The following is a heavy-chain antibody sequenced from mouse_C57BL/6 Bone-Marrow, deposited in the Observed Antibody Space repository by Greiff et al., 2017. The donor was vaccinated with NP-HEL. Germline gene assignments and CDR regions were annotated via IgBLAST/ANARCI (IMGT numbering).Heavy chain of an antibody. CDR2: IDPENGDT. J-gene: IGHJ2*01. CDR3: TTEPDY. CDR1: GFKIKDDY. V-gene: IGHV14-4*01. Sequence: VQLKESGAELVRPGASVKLSCTASGFKIKDDYMHWVKQRPEQGLEWIGWIDPENGDTEYASKFQGKATITADKSSNTAYLQLSSLTSEDTAVYYCTTEPDYGGQGTTLTVSS.